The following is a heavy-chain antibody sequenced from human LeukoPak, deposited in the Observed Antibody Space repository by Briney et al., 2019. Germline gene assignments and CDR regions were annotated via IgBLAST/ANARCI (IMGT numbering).Heavy chain of an antibody. CDR1: GFSFSDYE. V-gene: IGHV3-48*03. CDR3: ARRFDS. J-gene: IGHJ4*02. CDR2: ISKSGTEI. Sequence: PGGSLRLSCEVSGFSFSDYEMNWVRQAPGKGLECLAFISKSGTEIYYADSVRGRFTISRDSAKRSLYLQMNSLREDDTAIYYCARRFDSWGQGTPVTVSS.